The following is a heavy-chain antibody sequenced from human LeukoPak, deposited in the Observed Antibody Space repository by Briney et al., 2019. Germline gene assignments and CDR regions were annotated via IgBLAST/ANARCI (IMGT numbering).Heavy chain of an antibody. J-gene: IGHJ2*01. CDR3: ARGPPGFWSGYYLDL. CDR1: GTSMRGYY. CDR2: IYTSGST. V-gene: IGHV4-4*07. D-gene: IGHD3-3*01. Sequence: SETLSLTCTVSGTSMRGYYWSWIRQPAGKGLEWIGRIYTSGSTNYNPSLKSRVTISVDTSKNQFSLKLSSVTAADTAVYYCARGPPGFWSGYYLDLWGRGTLVTVSS.